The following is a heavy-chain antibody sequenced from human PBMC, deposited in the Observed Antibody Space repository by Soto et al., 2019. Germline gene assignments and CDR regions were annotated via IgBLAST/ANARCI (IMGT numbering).Heavy chain of an antibody. V-gene: IGHV3-23*01. D-gene: IGHD2-21*01. J-gene: IGHJ2*01. CDR3: AKADPRGGGTWYFDL. Sequence: EVQLLESGGGLVQPGGSLRLSCAASGFTFRSYAMSWVRQAPGKGLEWVSGISGSGGSAYYADSVKGRLTISRDSSKNTLYLQMSSLRAEDTAVYYCAKADPRGGGTWYFDLWGRGTLVTVSS. CDR2: ISGSGGSA. CDR1: GFTFRSYA.